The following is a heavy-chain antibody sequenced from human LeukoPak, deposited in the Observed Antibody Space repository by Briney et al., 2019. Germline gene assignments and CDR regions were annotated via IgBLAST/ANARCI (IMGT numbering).Heavy chain of an antibody. J-gene: IGHJ6*02. V-gene: IGHV4-59*12. CDR2: IYYSGST. CDR1: GGSISGYY. Sequence: SETLSLTCTVSGGSISGYYWSWIRQPPGQGLEWIGYIYYSGSTNYNPSLKSRVTISVDTSKNQFSLKLSSVTAADTAVYYCARDHIVHYGMDVWGQGTTVTVSS. D-gene: IGHD5-12*01. CDR3: ARDHIVHYGMDV.